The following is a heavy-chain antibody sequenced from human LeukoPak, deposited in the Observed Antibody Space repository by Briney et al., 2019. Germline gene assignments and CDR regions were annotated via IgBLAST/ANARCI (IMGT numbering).Heavy chain of an antibody. CDR2: IYTSGST. CDR1: GGSISSYY. Sequence: SETLSLTCTVSGGSISSYYWSWIRQPAGKGLEWIGRIYTSGSTNYHPSLKSRVTMSVDTSKNQFSLKLSSVTAADTAVYYCARGWAVYCSSTSCYSPPRDNWFDPWGQGTLVTVSS. D-gene: IGHD2-2*01. CDR3: ARGWAVYCSSTSCYSPPRDNWFDP. V-gene: IGHV4-4*07. J-gene: IGHJ5*02.